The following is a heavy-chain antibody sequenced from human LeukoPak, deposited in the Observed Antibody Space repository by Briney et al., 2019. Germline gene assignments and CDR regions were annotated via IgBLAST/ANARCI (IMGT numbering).Heavy chain of an antibody. V-gene: IGHV3-48*03. Sequence: PGGSLRLSCVASGFAFSSYEMNWVRQAPGKGLEWVSYISSSRSTIYYADSVKGRFTISRDNAKNSLYLQMNSLRAEDTAVYYCARGGFCSSTSCYGHFFDYWGQGTLVTVSS. CDR1: GFAFSSYE. CDR3: ARGGFCSSTSCYGHFFDY. D-gene: IGHD2-2*01. J-gene: IGHJ4*02. CDR2: ISSSRSTI.